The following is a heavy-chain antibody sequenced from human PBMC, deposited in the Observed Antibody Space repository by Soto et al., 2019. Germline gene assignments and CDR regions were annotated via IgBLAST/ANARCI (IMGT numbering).Heavy chain of an antibody. Sequence: QVQLQESGPGLVEPSETLSLTCTVSGGSVSSHHWTWIRPPPGKGLEWIGDYSDSTSYSPSLKSRVAISADPSTNQFSPKPGSVTATDTAVYYCATYRRGEGGRGYWGQGTLVTVSS. J-gene: IGHJ4*02. CDR1: GGSVSSHH. CDR3: ATYRRGEGGRGY. V-gene: IGHV4-59*08. CDR2: DYSDST. D-gene: IGHD3-16*01.